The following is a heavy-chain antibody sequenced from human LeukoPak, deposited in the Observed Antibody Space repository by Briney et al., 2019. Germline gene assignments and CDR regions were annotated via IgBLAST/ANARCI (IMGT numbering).Heavy chain of an antibody. V-gene: IGHV3-21*01. J-gene: IGHJ4*02. Sequence: GGSLRLSCAASGFPFSSYSMNWVRQAPGKGLEWVSSISSSRSYIYYADSVKGRFTISRDHAKNSLYLQMNSLRAKDRAVYYCPRDVRLLVYWGQATLATVSS. CDR2: ISSSRSYI. CDR1: GFPFSSYS. CDR3: PRDVRLLVY. D-gene: IGHD3-10*02.